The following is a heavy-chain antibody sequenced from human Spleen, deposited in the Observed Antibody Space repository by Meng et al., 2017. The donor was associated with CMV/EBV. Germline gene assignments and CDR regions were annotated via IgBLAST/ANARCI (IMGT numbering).Heavy chain of an antibody. CDR2: IGSGDKYI. J-gene: IGHJ6*02. V-gene: IGHV3-21*04. D-gene: IGHD3-22*01. CDR1: GFTFSSYS. Sequence: GGSLRLSCVASGFTFSSYSMNWVRQAPGKGLEWVSSIGSGDKYIQYADSVKGRFTISRDNAKNSLYLQMNSLRAEDTAVYYCARKTGDDSGLTGGMDVWGQGTTVTVS. CDR3: ARKTGDDSGLTGGMDV.